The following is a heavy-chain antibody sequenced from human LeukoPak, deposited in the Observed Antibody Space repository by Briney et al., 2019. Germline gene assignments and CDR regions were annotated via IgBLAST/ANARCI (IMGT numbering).Heavy chain of an antibody. CDR2: IKQDGSEK. J-gene: IGHJ4*02. V-gene: IGHV3-7*01. CDR1: RFTFSSYW. Sequence: GGSLRLSCAASRFTFSSYWMSWVRQAPGKGLEWVASIKQDGSEKYYVDSVKGRFTISRDNARNSLYLQMNSLGAEDTAVYYCARAAHWGQGTLVTVSS. CDR3: ARAAH.